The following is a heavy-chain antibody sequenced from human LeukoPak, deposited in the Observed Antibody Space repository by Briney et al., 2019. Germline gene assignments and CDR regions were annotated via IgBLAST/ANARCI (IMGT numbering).Heavy chain of an antibody. V-gene: IGHV3-48*03. J-gene: IGHJ3*02. Sequence: PGGSLRLSCAASRFTFSSYEMNWVRQAPGKGLEWVSYISRSGSTIYYADSVKGRFTISRDNSKNTLYLQMNSLRAEDTAVYYCARDFLDSSGYFNDAFDIWGQGTMVTVSS. CDR3: ARDFLDSSGYFNDAFDI. D-gene: IGHD3-22*01. CDR1: RFTFSSYE. CDR2: ISRSGSTI.